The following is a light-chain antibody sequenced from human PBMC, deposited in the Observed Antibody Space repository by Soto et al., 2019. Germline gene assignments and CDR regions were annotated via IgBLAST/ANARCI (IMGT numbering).Light chain of an antibody. CDR2: AAS. CDR1: QSISNH. V-gene: IGKV1-39*01. Sequence: DIQMTQSPSSLSSSVEDRFIITCRASQSISNHLNWHQQKPGKAPKLLIFAASSLQSGVPSRFSGSRSGPDFTLTISSLQPEDFATYYCQQSYSSPPTFGQGTKVDIK. J-gene: IGKJ1*01. CDR3: QQSYSSPPT.